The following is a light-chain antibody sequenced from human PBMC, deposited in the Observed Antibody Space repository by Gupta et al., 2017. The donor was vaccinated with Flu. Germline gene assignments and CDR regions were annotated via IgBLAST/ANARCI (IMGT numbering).Light chain of an antibody. CDR2: SNN. J-gene: IGLJ3*02. Sequence: QSVLTPPPSASGTPGQRVPISCSGSSSNIGSNTVNWYQQLPGTAPKLLIYSNNQRPSGVPDRFSGSKSGTSASLAISGLQSEDEADYYCAAWDDSLNGRWVFGGGTKLTVL. CDR3: AAWDDSLNGRWV. CDR1: SSNIGSNT. V-gene: IGLV1-44*01.